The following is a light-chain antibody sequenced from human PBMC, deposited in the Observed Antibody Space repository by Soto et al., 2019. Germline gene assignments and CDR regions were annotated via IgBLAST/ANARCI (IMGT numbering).Light chain of an antibody. CDR3: SSYTSASTPLV. V-gene: IGLV2-14*01. Sequence: QSALTQPASVSGSPGQSITISCTRTGSDVGGYNYVSWYQQHPGKAPKVMIYDVSNRPSGVSNRFSGSKSGNTASLTISGLQAEDEADYYCSSYTSASTPLVFGGGTKLTVL. CDR2: DVS. CDR1: GSDVGGYNY. J-gene: IGLJ2*01.